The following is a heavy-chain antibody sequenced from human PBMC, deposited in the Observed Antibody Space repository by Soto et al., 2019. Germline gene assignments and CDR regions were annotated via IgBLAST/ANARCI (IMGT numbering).Heavy chain of an antibody. CDR2: IYHSGST. V-gene: IGHV4-4*02. CDR3: ARDYYDSSGYIFDY. CDR1: GGSISSSNW. J-gene: IGHJ4*02. D-gene: IGHD3-22*01. Sequence: SETLSLTCAVSGGSISSSNWWSWVRQPPGKGLEWIGEIYHSGSTNYNPSLKSRVTISVDKSKNQFSLKLSSVTAADTAVYYCARDYYDSSGYIFDYWGQGTLVTVSS.